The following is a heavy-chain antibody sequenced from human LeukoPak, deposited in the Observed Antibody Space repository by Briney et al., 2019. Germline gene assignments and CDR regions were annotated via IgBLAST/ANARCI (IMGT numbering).Heavy chain of an antibody. D-gene: IGHD5-18*01. J-gene: IGHJ4*02. Sequence: SETLSLTCAVYGGSFSGYYWSWIRQPPGKGLEWIGEINHSGSTYYNPSLKGRVTISVDTSKNQFSLILSSVTAADTAVYYCARGYSYAYYFDCWGQGTLVTVSS. CDR1: GGSFSGYY. V-gene: IGHV4-34*01. CDR3: ARGYSYAYYFDC. CDR2: INHSGST.